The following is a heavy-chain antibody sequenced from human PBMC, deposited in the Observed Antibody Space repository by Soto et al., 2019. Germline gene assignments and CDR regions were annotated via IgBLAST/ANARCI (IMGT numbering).Heavy chain of an antibody. J-gene: IGHJ4*02. D-gene: IGHD1-7*01. V-gene: IGHV3-23*01. CDR1: GFTFHNYA. CDR3: AKEVGTRPLYFFHS. CDR2: ISGSGGST. Sequence: GGSLRLSCAASGFTFHNYAMGWVRQAPGKGLEWVSSISGSGGSTFYADSVKGRFTISRDNSKNTLYLQMSGLRAEDTAVYYCAKEVGTRPLYFFHSWGQGTTVTVSS.